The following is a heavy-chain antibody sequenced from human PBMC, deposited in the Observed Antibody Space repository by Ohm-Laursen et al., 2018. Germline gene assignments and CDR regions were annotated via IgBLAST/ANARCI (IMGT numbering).Heavy chain of an antibody. CDR2: IYNTGST. J-gene: IGHJ3*02. CDR1: GDSISSYY. CDR3: ARDLPYYESSGYGAFDM. Sequence: PSETLSLTCTVSGDSISSYYWSWIRQPAGKALEWIGRIYNTGSTNYNPSLQSRVSMSVDTSKNQFSLRMTSVTAADTAVYYCARDLPYYESSGYGAFDMWGQGTMVTVSS. V-gene: IGHV4-4*07. D-gene: IGHD3-22*01.